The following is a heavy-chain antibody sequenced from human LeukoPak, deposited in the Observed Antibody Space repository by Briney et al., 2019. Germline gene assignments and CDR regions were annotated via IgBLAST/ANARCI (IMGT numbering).Heavy chain of an antibody. CDR3: AKMKGHPLPKYYMDV. CDR1: GFTFSGFA. D-gene: IGHD1-26*01. V-gene: IGHV3-23*01. Sequence: TGGSLRLSCAASGFTFSGFAMSWVRRTPGKGLEWFSSINGSGDNTLYADSVKGRFTISRDNSKNTLYLEMNSLRAEDTAIYYCAKMKGHPLPKYYMDVWGQGTTVTVSS. CDR2: INGSGDNT. J-gene: IGHJ6*01.